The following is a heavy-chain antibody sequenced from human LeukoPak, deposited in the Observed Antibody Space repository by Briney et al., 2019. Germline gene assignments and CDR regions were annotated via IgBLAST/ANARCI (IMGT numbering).Heavy chain of an antibody. Sequence: SGPALVKPTQPLTLTCTFSGFSLSTRGMRVSWIRQPPVKALEWLARIDWDDDKFYSTSLKTRLTISKDTSKNQVVLTMTNMDPVDTATYYCARGQKLRAFDYWGQGTLVTVSS. D-gene: IGHD3-10*01. V-gene: IGHV2-70*04. CDR2: IDWDDDK. CDR1: GFSLSTRGMR. CDR3: ARGQKLRAFDY. J-gene: IGHJ4*02.